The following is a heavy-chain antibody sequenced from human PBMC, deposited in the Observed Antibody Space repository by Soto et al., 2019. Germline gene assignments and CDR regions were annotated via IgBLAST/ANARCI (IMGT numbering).Heavy chain of an antibody. Sequence: GGSLRLSCAASGFTFSSYAMSWVRQAPGKGLEWVSVISGGGGTTYYAESVKGRFTISRDNSKKTVHLQMNSLRAEDTAVYYCAKLGTYYFDSSGYYLFEYWGQGT. CDR3: AKLGTYYFDSSGYYLFEY. CDR2: ISGGGGTT. D-gene: IGHD3-22*01. V-gene: IGHV3-23*01. CDR1: GFTFSSYA. J-gene: IGHJ4*02.